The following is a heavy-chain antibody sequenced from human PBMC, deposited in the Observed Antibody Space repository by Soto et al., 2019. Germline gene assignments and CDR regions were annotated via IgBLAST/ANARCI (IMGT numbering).Heavy chain of an antibody. V-gene: IGHV3-30*18. CDR1: GFSFRTHG. Sequence: QVQLVESGGGVVQPGRSLRLSCAASGFSFRTHGMHWVRQAPGKGLEWVAVISNDGKDRYYADSVEGRVTISRDNSRNSLYLQMSSLRAEDTAVCYCAKDVYSTGWDGPFDPWGQGTLVIVSS. D-gene: IGHD6-19*01. CDR2: ISNDGKDR. CDR3: AKDVYSTGWDGPFDP. J-gene: IGHJ5*02.